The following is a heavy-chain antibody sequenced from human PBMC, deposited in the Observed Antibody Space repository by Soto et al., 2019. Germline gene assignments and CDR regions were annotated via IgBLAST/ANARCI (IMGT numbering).Heavy chain of an antibody. CDR3: ASACWGEGASYSTYYYYGMDV. D-gene: IGHD3-16*01. J-gene: IGHJ6*02. V-gene: IGHV4-31*03. CDR2: IYYSGST. Sequence: PSETLSLTCTVSGGSISSGGYYWSWIRQHPGKGLEWIGYIYYSGSTYYNPSLKSRVTISVDTSKNQFSLKLSSVTAADTAVYYCASACWGEGASYSTYYYYGMDVWGQGTTVTVSS. CDR1: GGSISSGGYY.